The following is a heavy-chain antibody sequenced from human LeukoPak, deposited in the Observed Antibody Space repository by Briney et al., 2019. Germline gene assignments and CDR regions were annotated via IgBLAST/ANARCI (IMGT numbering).Heavy chain of an antibody. D-gene: IGHD3-22*01. CDR3: ARVLSGSWDWFDP. Sequence: GESLRLSCAASGFSFSRYWIHWVRQAPGKGLEWVSRINPDGSTTTYADSVKGRFTISRDNAENTVYLQMNSLRAEDAAVYYCARVLSGSWDWFDPWGQGTLVTVSS. V-gene: IGHV3-74*01. CDR1: GFSFSRYW. J-gene: IGHJ5*02. CDR2: INPDGSTT.